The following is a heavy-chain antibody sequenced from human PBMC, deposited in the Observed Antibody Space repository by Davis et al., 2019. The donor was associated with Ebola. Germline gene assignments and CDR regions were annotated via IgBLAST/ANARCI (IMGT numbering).Heavy chain of an antibody. CDR1: GFSLSNAW. CDR2: IETGADGGTT. V-gene: IGHV3-15*04. D-gene: IGHD3-22*01. J-gene: IGHJ3*02. CDR3: VKWEHHYDRMGAFDM. Sequence: GGSLRLSCGVSGFSLSNAWMSWVRQAPGKGLEWVGHIETGADGGTTDYAAPVKGRFTISRDNSKNTLYLQRNSLRTDDTAVYYCVKWEHHYDRMGAFDMWGQGTMVTVSS.